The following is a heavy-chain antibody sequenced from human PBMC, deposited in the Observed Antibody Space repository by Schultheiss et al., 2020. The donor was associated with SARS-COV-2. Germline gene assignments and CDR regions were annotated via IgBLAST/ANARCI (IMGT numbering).Heavy chain of an antibody. CDR1: RGSISTSTYH. V-gene: IGHV4-39*07. D-gene: IGHD5-18*01. J-gene: IGHJ6*02. CDR3: ARGRDTANYGMDV. CDR2: IYHSGST. Sequence: SETLSLTCTVSRGSISTSTYHWGWIRQPPGKGLEWIGYIYHSGSTYYNSSLKSRVTISVDTSKNQFSLKLSSVTAADTAVYYCARGRDTANYGMDVWGQGTTVTVSS.